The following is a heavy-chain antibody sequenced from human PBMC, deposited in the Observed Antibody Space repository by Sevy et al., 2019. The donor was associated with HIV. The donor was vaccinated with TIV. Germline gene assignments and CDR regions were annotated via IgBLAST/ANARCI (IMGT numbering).Heavy chain of an antibody. CDR3: ARRYFYDSRGSTVFDY. Sequence: SQTLSLTCTVSGVSISSFYWSWIRQPPGKGLECIGNIYYSGSTNYNPSLKSRVTISVDTSKNQFSLKLSSVTAADTAVYYCARRYFYDSRGSTVFDYWGQGTLVTVSS. D-gene: IGHD3-22*01. V-gene: IGHV4-59*13. J-gene: IGHJ4*02. CDR1: GVSISSFY. CDR2: IYYSGST.